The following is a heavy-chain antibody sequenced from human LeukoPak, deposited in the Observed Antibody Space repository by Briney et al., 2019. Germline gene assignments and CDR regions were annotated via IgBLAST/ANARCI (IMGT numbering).Heavy chain of an antibody. V-gene: IGHV4-34*01. Sequence: PSHTLSLTYAVYGGSLSGYYWSWIRQPPGKGLEWGGEINHSGSTNYNPYVQSQVTNAVDPPQNQFSLEASPVTASGPAVYSCARVPRWLTSYYFDYWGQGTLVTVSS. CDR1: GGSLSGYY. J-gene: IGHJ4*02. D-gene: IGHD6-19*01. CDR3: ARVPRWLTSYYFDY. CDR2: INHSGST.